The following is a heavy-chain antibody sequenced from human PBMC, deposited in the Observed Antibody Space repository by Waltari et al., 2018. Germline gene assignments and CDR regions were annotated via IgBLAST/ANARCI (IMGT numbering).Heavy chain of an antibody. Sequence: QVQLVESGGGVVQPGGSLRLSCAASGFTFGTYGLHWVRQAPGKGLEWVSFIRYDGNDKYYTDSVKGQFTISRDNSKNTLYLQMNSLRAEDTAVYYCAKSASGSSPGWSDPWGQGTLVTVSS. CDR2: IRYDGNDK. V-gene: IGHV3-30*02. J-gene: IGHJ5*02. CDR3: AKSASGSSPGWSDP. CDR1: GFTFGTYG. D-gene: IGHD6-6*01.